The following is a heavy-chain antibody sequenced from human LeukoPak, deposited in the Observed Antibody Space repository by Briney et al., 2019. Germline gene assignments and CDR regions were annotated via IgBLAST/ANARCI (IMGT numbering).Heavy chain of an antibody. D-gene: IGHD6-19*01. J-gene: IGHJ5*02. CDR2: IYYSGST. V-gene: IGHV4-39*07. CDR3: ARASEQWLAVTWFDP. Sequence: SETLSLTCTVSGGSISSSSYYWGWIRQPPGKGLEWIGSIYYSGSTYYNPSLKSRVTISVDTSKNQFSLKLSSVTAADTAVYYCARASEQWLAVTWFDPWGQGTLVTVSS. CDR1: GGSISSSSYY.